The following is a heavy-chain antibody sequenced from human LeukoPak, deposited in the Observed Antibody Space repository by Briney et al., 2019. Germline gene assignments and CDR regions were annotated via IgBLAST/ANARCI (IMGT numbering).Heavy chain of an antibody. CDR2: ISSSGSTI. J-gene: IGHJ4*02. D-gene: IGHD3-10*01. V-gene: IGHV3-48*03. Sequence: GGSLRLSCAASGFTFSSYEMNWVRQAPGKWLEWVSYISSSGSTIYYADSVKGRFTISRDNAKNSLYLQMNSLRAEDTAVYYCARDFGSGSYYNNDYWGQGTLVTVSS. CDR1: GFTFSSYE. CDR3: ARDFGSGSYYNNDY.